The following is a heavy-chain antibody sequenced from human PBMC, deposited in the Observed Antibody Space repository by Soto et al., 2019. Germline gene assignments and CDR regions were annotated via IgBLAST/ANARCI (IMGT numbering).Heavy chain of an antibody. D-gene: IGHD6-19*01. V-gene: IGHV3-21*01. Sequence: PGGSLRLSCAASGFTFSSYSMNWVRQAPGKGLEWVSSISSSSSYIYYADSVKGRFTISRDNAKNSLYLQMNSLRAEDTAVYYCARPEAVAGTGTSIDYWGQGTLVTVS. J-gene: IGHJ4*02. CDR3: ARPEAVAGTGTSIDY. CDR1: GFTFSSYS. CDR2: ISSSSSYI.